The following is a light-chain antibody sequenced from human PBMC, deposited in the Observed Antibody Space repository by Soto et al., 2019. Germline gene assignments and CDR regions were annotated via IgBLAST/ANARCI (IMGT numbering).Light chain of an antibody. CDR2: GAA. V-gene: IGKV3-15*01. J-gene: IGKJ4*01. CDR3: HYYNKWPPG. Sequence: EIVMTQSPATLSVSPGERATLACRASQSVSSRLAWYQQKPGQAPRLLIYGAATRATGIPARFSGSGSGTEFTLTISSLQSEDFAVYYCHYYNKWPPGFGGGTKVEIK. CDR1: QSVSSR.